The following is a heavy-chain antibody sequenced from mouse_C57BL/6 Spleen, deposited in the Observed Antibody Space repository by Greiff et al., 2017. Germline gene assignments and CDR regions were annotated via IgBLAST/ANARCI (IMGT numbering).Heavy chain of an antibody. V-gene: IGHV2-2*01. J-gene: IGHJ4*01. CDR1: GFSLTSYG. CDR3: ARRGRIYYDYIYAMDY. Sequence: QVQLKQSGPGLVQPSQSLSITCTVSGFSLTSYGVHWVRQSPGKGLEWLGVIWSGGSTDYNAAFISRLSISKDNSKSQVFFKMNSLQADDTAIYYWARRGRIYYDYIYAMDYWGQGTSVTVSS. CDR2: IWSGGST. D-gene: IGHD2-4*01.